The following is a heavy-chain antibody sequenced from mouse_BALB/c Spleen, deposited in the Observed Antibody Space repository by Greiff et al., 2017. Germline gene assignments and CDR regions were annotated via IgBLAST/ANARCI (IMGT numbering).Heavy chain of an antibody. CDR1: GYTFPDYE. D-gene: IGHD1-1*02. Sequence: QVQLQQSGAELVRPGASVTLSCKASGYTFPDYEMHWVKQTPVHGLEWIGAIDPETGGTAYNQKFKGKATLTADKSSSTAYMELRSLTSEDSAVYYCARYRYDYAMDYWGQGTSVTVSS. J-gene: IGHJ4*01. V-gene: IGHV1-15*01. CDR3: ARYRYDYAMDY. CDR2: IDPETGGT.